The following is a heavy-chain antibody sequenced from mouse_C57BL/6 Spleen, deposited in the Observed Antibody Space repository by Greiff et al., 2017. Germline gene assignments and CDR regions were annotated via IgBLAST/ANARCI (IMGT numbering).Heavy chain of an antibody. CDR3: ARWRDNWEDFDY. Sequence: QVQLQQPGAELVMPGASVKLSCKASGYTFTSYWMHWVKQRPGQGLEWIGEIDPSDSYTNYNQKFKGKSTLTVDKSSSTPYMQLSSLTSEDSAVYYCARWRDNWEDFDYWGQGTTLTVSS. CDR2: IDPSDSYT. J-gene: IGHJ2*01. CDR1: GYTFTSYW. V-gene: IGHV1-69*01. D-gene: IGHD4-1*01.